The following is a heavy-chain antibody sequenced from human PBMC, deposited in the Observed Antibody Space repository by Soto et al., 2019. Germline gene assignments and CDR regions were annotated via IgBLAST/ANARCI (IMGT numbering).Heavy chain of an antibody. Sequence: VGSLRLSCVASGFTFSNYNMNWVRQAPGKGLEGVSYLSSRSSTIYYADSVKGRFTISRDNAKNSLYLQMNSLRDEDTAVYYCARDCGKGYGMDVWGQGTTVTVSS. CDR1: GFTFSNYN. CDR2: LSSRSSTI. V-gene: IGHV3-48*02. CDR3: ARDCGKGYGMDV. J-gene: IGHJ6*02.